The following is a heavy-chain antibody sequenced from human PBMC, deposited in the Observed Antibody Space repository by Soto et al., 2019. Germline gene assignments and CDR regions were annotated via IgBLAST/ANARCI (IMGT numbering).Heavy chain of an antibody. J-gene: IGHJ5*02. CDR2: IIPIFSHT. CDR1: SGHTFSTSS. D-gene: IGHD3-10*01. CDR3: ATDVVRSISGGS. Sequence: QVQLEQSGAEVKELGSSVKVSCKTSSGHTFSTSSFVWVRQGPGQGLEWMGGIIPIFSHTSFTPKFQGRVTFTADESTRTVYMELSNLRSDDTAIYYCATDVVRSISGGSWGQGTLVIVSS. V-gene: IGHV1-69*01.